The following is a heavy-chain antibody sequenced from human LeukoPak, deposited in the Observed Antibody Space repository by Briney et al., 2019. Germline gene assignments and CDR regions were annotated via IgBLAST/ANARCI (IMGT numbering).Heavy chain of an antibody. Sequence: GASVKVSCKASGYTFTSYAMHWVRQAPGQRPEWMGWINAGNGNTKYSQKFQGRVTITRDTSASTAYMELSSLRSEDTAVYYCARADWAAAGNYWGQGTLVTVSS. CDR2: INAGNGNT. CDR1: GYTFTSYA. CDR3: ARADWAAAGNY. D-gene: IGHD6-13*01. V-gene: IGHV1-3*01. J-gene: IGHJ4*02.